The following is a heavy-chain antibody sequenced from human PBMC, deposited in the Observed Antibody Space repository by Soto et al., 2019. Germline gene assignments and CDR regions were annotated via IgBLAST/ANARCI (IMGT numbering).Heavy chain of an antibody. D-gene: IGHD3-16*02. CDR3: ARSGPYDYIWGSYRYRYFQH. CDR1: GGSFSGYY. V-gene: IGHV4-34*01. CDR2: INHSGST. J-gene: IGHJ1*01. Sequence: QVQLQQWGAGLLKPSETLSLTCAVYGGSFSGYYWSWIRQPPGKGLEWIGEINHSGSTNYNPSLKSRVTISVDTSKNQFSLKLSSVPAADTAVYYCARSGPYDYIWGSYRYRYFQHWGQGTLVTVSS.